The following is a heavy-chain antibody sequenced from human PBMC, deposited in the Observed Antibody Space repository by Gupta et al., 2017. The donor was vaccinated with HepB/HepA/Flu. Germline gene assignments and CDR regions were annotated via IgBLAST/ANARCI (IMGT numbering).Heavy chain of an antibody. CDR1: GGSVSSFNW. V-gene: IGHV4-4*02. Sequence: QVQLQESGPGLVKPSGTLSLTCGVSGGSVSSFNWWTWVRQPPGKGLEWIGEINHSGSTTYNPSLKSRVTMSVDTSNNHLTLKVTSVTAADTPVYYCSTSWPLDYWGPGALVTVSS. CDR3: STSWPLDY. J-gene: IGHJ4*02. CDR2: INHSGST.